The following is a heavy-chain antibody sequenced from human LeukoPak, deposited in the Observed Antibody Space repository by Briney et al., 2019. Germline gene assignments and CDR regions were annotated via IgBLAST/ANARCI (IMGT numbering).Heavy chain of an antibody. CDR2: INHSGST. V-gene: IGHV4-34*01. CDR3: ARPRRYYFDY. Sequence: SETLSLTCAVYGGSFSGYYWSWIRQPPGKGLEWIREINHSGSTNYNPSLKSRVTISVDTSKNQFSLKLSSVTAADTAVYYCARPRRYYFDYWGQGTLVTVSS. J-gene: IGHJ4*02. CDR1: GGSFSGYY.